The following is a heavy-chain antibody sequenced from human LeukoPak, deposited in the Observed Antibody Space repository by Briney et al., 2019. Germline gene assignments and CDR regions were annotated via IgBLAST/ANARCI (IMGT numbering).Heavy chain of an antibody. CDR2: INPNSGGT. CDR1: GYTFTGYY. J-gene: IGHJ4*02. D-gene: IGHD3-22*01. CDR3: ARVVTDSSGYYATGKDGGGYDY. Sequence: ASVKVSCKASGYTFTGYYMHWVRQAPGQGLEWMGWINPNSGGTNYAQKFQGRVTMTRDTSISTAYMELSRLRSDDTAVYYCARVVTDSSGYYATGKDGGGYDYWGQGTLVTVSS. V-gene: IGHV1-2*02.